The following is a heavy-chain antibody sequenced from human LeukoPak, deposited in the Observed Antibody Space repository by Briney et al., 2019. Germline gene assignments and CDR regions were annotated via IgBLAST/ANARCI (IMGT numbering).Heavy chain of an antibody. J-gene: IGHJ6*02. D-gene: IGHD3-10*02. V-gene: IGHV3-72*01. CDR3: ARGPPSTYNYVYGMDV. CDR2: TRNKAKGYTT. Sequence: QPGGSRRLSWVASGFTFGDHYMAWFRQAPGKGLDWVGRTRNKAKGYTTEYAASVKGRFTISRDDSKNSMYLQMNSLKSEDTALYYCARGPPSTYNYVYGMDVWGQGTTVTVFS. CDR1: GFTFGDHY.